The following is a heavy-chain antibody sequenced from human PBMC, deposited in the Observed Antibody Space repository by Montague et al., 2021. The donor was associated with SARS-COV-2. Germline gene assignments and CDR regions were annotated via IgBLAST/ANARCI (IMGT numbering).Heavy chain of an antibody. J-gene: IGHJ5*01. Sequence: SETLSLTCTVSGGSISPYYWTWIRQPPGKGLEWIGYIYYTGNTKYKPSLKSRVTISVDTSKNQFSLNLKSVTAAGTAVYYCARDRGRYFDSGSYNWLDSWGQGTLVTVSS. D-gene: IGHD3-10*01. V-gene: IGHV4-59*01. CDR1: GGSISPYY. CDR2: IYYTGNT. CDR3: ARDRGRYFDSGSYNWLDS.